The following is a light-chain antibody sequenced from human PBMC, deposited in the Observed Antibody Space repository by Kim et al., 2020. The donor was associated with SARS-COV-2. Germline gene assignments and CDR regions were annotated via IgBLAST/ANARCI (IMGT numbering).Light chain of an antibody. J-gene: IGKJ1*01. CDR2: AAS. CDR1: QTISNY. CDR3: QQTYNTPWT. Sequence: DIQMTQSPSSLSASVGDRVTITCRTSQTISNYLNWYQMKPGKAPNLLIYAASSLQGGVPSRFSGGGSGTDFTLTISGLHPEDFETYFCQQTYNTPWTFDQGTMVDIK. V-gene: IGKV1-39*01.